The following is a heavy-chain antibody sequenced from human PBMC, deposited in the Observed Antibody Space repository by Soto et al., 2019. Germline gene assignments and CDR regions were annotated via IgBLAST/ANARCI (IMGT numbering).Heavy chain of an antibody. CDR1: GFTFDNNA. CDR2: ISWDSGSI. CDR3: AKGSSWYRGNFDY. V-gene: IGHV3-9*01. Sequence: EVQLVESGGGLVQPGRSLRLSCAASGFTFDNNAMHWVRQAPGKGLEWVSGISWDSGSIGYADSVKGRFTIPRDNAKNSLYLQMNSLRAEDTALYYGAKGSSWYRGNFDYWGQGTLVTVST. D-gene: IGHD6-13*01. J-gene: IGHJ4*02.